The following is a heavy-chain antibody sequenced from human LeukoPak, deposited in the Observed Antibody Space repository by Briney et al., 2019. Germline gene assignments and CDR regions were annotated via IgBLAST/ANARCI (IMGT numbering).Heavy chain of an antibody. CDR3: ARVSRGGITASWFYP. CDR1: GFTFGDYG. J-gene: IGHJ5*02. V-gene: IGHV3-49*03. D-gene: IGHD6-13*01. CDR2: IRSNTYGGST. Sequence: GGSLRLFREGSGFTFGDYGVGWSRHAPGKGLQWVTSIRSNTYGGSTEYVPSVKGRFTISRDDSNSIAYLQMNSLKAEDTDIYYCARVSRGGITASWFYPWGQGTLVTVSS.